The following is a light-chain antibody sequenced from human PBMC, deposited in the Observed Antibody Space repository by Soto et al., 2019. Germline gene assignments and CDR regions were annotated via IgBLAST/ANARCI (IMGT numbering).Light chain of an antibody. CDR3: QHRTNWPPVT. CDR1: QSVGSH. Sequence: EIVLTQSPATLSLSPGERAALSCRASQSVGSHLAWYQQKPGQPPRLLIYDASNRATGIPARFSGSGSGTDFILTISSLEPEDFAVYYCQHRTNWPPVTFGQGTRLEIK. J-gene: IGKJ5*01. V-gene: IGKV3-11*01. CDR2: DAS.